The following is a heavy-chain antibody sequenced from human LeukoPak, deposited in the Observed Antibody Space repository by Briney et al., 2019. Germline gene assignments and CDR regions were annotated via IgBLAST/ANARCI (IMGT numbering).Heavy chain of an antibody. V-gene: IGHV1-3*01. Sequence: ASVKVSCKASGYTFTCYAMHWVRQAPGQRLEWMGWINAGNGNTKYSQKFQGRVTITRDTSASTAYMELSSLRSEDTAVYYCARVHDYGDYVGELDYWGQGTLVTVSS. D-gene: IGHD4-17*01. CDR1: GYTFTCYA. J-gene: IGHJ4*02. CDR3: ARVHDYGDYVGELDY. CDR2: INAGNGNT.